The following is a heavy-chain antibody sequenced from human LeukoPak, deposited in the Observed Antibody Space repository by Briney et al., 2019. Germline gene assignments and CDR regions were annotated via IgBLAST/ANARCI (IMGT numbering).Heavy chain of an antibody. Sequence: SXXLSWVRQAPGKGLEWVSTLYNTGNTYYANSVKGRFSISRDNSKNTLFLQMNSLRAEDTAVYYCARLTADGRLYFVDWGPGTLVTVSS. J-gene: IGHJ4*02. CDR1: SXX. V-gene: IGHV3-53*01. D-gene: IGHD6-13*01. CDR2: LYNTGNT. CDR3: ARLTADGRLYFVD.